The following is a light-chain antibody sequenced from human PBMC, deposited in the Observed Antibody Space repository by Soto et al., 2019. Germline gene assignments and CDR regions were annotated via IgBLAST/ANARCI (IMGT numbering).Light chain of an antibody. Sequence: AIRMTQSPSSFSASTGARVTITCRASQGISSYLAWYQQKPGKAPKLLIYAASTLQSGVPSRFSGSGSATDFSLTISCLQSEDFANYYCQQYYSYPPITFGQGTRLEIK. CDR1: QGISSY. V-gene: IGKV1-8*01. J-gene: IGKJ5*01. CDR3: QQYYSYPPIT. CDR2: AAS.